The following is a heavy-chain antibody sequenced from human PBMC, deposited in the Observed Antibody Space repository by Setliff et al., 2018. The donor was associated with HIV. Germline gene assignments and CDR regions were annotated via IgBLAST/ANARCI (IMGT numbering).Heavy chain of an antibody. J-gene: IGHJ6*02. Sequence: PSETLSLTCNVSGDSISNHYWNWIRQPPGKGLEWIATIYNSGNSVSNPSLKSRVTISVDTSKNQFSLTLNSVTAADTAVYYCARIRHAMDVWGQGTMVT. V-gene: IGHV4-59*11. D-gene: IGHD6-6*01. CDR1: GDSISNHY. CDR3: ARIRHAMDV. CDR2: IYNSGNS.